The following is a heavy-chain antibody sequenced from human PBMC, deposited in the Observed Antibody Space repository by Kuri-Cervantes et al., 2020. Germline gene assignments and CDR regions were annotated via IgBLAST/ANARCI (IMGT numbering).Heavy chain of an antibody. CDR1: GYTFTGYY. Sequence: VSVKVSCKASGYTFTGYYMHWVRQAPGQGLEWMGWINPNSGNTGYAQKFQGRVTMTRNTSISTAYMELSSLRSEDTAVYYCARVPAAKVWTVGDYYGMDVWGQGTTVTVSS. J-gene: IGHJ6*02. V-gene: IGHV1-8*02. CDR2: INPNSGNT. CDR3: ARVPAAKVWTVGDYYGMDV. D-gene: IGHD2-2*01.